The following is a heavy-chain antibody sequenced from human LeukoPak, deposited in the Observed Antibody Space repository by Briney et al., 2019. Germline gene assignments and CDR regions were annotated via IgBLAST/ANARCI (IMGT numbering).Heavy chain of an antibody. CDR2: IYYTGRT. V-gene: IGHV4-59*01. CDR1: AGSISSYY. J-gene: IGHJ6*02. D-gene: IGHD6-19*01. Sequence: PSETLSLTCTVSAGSISSYYWSWIRQPPGKGLEWIGYIYYTGRTNYNPSLESRVTISVDTSKNQFSLKLSSVTAADTAVYYCARGPSGAGSYYFYNGMDVWGQGTTVIVSS. CDR3: ARGPSGAGSYYFYNGMDV.